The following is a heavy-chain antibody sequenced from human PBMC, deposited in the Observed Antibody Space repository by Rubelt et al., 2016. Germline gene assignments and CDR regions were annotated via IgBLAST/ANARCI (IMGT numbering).Heavy chain of an antibody. V-gene: IGHV3-9*01. CDR2: ISWNSGSI. J-gene: IGHJ4*02. Sequence: GESGGGLVQPGRSLRLSCAASGFTFDDYAMHWVRQAPGKGLEWVSGISWNSGSIGYADSVKGRFTISRDNAKNSLYLQMNSLRAEDTALYYCARGVRGVISYYFDYWGQGTLVTVSS. CDR1: GFTFDDYA. D-gene: IGHD3-10*01. CDR3: ARGVRGVISYYFDY.